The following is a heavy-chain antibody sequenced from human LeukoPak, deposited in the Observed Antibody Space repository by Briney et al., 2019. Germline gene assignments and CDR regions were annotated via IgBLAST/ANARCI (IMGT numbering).Heavy chain of an antibody. J-gene: IGHJ4*02. CDR3: ARMSPRLRRLTMTTTKGFDY. V-gene: IGHV4-39*01. CDR2: IYYSGST. CDR1: GGSISSSSYY. Sequence: PSETLSLTCTVSGGSISSSSYYWGWIRQPPGKGLEWIGSIYYSGSTYYNPSLKSRVTISVDTSKNQFSLKLSSVTAADTAVYYCARMSPRLRRLTMTTTKGFDYWGQGTLVTVSS. D-gene: IGHD4-17*01.